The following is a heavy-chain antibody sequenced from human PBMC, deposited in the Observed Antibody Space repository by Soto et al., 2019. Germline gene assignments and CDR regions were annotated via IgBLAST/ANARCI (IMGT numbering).Heavy chain of an antibody. V-gene: IGHV1-69*02. Sequence: ASVKVSCKASGGTFSSYTISWVRQAPGQGLEWMGRIIPILGIANYAQKFQGRVTITADKSTSTAYMELSSLRSEDTAVYYCAIPIRGVSRLSRNPYYYNYMDVWGKGTMVTVSS. J-gene: IGHJ6*03. CDR1: GGTFSSYT. D-gene: IGHD3-10*01. CDR2: IIPILGIA. CDR3: AIPIRGVSRLSRNPYYYNYMDV.